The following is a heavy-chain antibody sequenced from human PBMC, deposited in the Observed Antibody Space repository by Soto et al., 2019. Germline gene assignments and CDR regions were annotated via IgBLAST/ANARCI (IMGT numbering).Heavy chain of an antibody. CDR2: INAANGNT. D-gene: IGHD6-19*01. CDR1: GYTFTGYA. J-gene: IGHJ4*02. CDR3: ARAVAVPADFGY. V-gene: IGHV1-3*05. Sequence: QVQLVQSGAEEKKPGASVKVSCKASGYTFTGYAMHWVRQAPGQRLEWMGWINAANGNTKYSQKFQGRVTITRDTTESTAHMELSSLRSEDTAVYYCARAVAVPADFGYWGQGSMVTVYS.